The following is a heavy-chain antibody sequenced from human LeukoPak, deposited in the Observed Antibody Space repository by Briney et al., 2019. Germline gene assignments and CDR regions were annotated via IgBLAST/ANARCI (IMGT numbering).Heavy chain of an antibody. V-gene: IGHV3-30*03. Sequence: GGSLRLSCAASGFTFSSYWMHWVRQAPGKGLVWVAVISYDGSNKYYADSVKGRFTISRDNSKNTLYLQMNSLRAEDTAVYYCARGGIQLWLTDYWGQGTLVTVSS. CDR2: ISYDGSNK. CDR1: GFTFSSYW. D-gene: IGHD5-18*01. CDR3: ARGGIQLWLTDY. J-gene: IGHJ4*02.